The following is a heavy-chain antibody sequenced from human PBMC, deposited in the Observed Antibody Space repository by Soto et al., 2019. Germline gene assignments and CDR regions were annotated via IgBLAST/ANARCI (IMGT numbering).Heavy chain of an antibody. D-gene: IGHD2-15*01. CDR2: IFSNDEK. CDR3: ARITGYCSGGSCYYYFDY. V-gene: IGHV2-26*01. CDR1: GFSLSNARMG. J-gene: IGHJ4*02. Sequence: KESGPVLVNPTETLTLTCTVSGFSLSNARMGVSWIRQPPGKALEWLAHIFSNDEKSYSTSLKSGLTISKDTSKSQVVLTMTNMDPVDTATYYCARITGYCSGGSCYYYFDYWGQGTLVTVSS.